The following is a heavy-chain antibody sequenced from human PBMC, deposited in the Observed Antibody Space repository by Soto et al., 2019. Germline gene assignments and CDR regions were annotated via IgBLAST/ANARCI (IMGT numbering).Heavy chain of an antibody. J-gene: IGHJ3*02. V-gene: IGHV4-30-4*01. Sequence: KPSETLSLTCTVSGGSISSGDYYWSWIRQPPGKGLEWIGYIYYSGSTYYNPSPKSRVTISVDTSKNQFSLKLSSVTAADTAVYYCARDRGGNAFDIWGQGTMVTVSS. D-gene: IGHD3-16*01. CDR1: GGSISSGDYY. CDR3: ARDRGGNAFDI. CDR2: IYYSGST.